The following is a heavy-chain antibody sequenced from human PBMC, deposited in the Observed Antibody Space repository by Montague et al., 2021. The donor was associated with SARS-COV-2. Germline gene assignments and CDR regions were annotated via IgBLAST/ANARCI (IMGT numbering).Heavy chain of an antibody. CDR1: GGSISSYY. V-gene: IGHV4-59*01. CDR2: IYYSGST. J-gene: IGHJ6*02. Sequence: SETLSLTCTVSGGSISSYYCSWIRQPPGKGLLLIGHIYYSGSTNYNPSLKSRVTISVDTSKNQFSLKLSSVTAADAAVYYCARGVSYYDFWSGYDYGMDVWGQGTTVTVSS. CDR3: ARGVSYYDFWSGYDYGMDV. D-gene: IGHD3-3*01.